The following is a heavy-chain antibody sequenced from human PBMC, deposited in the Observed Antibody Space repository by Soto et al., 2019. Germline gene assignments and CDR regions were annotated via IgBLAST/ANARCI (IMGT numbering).Heavy chain of an antibody. CDR1: GGSISSYY. CDR2: IYYSGST. V-gene: IGHV4-59*01. Sequence: PSETLSLTCTVSGGSISSYYWSWIRQPPGKGLEWIGYIYYSGSTNYNPSLKSRVTISVDTSKNQFSLKLSSVTAADTAVYYCARVTVGAPRIDYWGQGTLVTVS. J-gene: IGHJ4*02. D-gene: IGHD1-26*01. CDR3: ARVTVGAPRIDY.